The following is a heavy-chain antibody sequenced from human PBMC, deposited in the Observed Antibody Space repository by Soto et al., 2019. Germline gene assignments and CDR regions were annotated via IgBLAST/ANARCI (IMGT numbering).Heavy chain of an antibody. Sequence: QVQLVQSGAEVKKPGPSVKVSCKASGGTFSSYASSWVRQAPGQGLEWMGGIIPIFGKAYYAQKFQGRVTITADESTSTAYMELSSLRSEDTDVYYCERSDYYGSGSYYNVLFDYWGQGTLVTGSS. J-gene: IGHJ4*02. CDR2: IIPIFGKA. CDR1: GGTFSSYA. V-gene: IGHV1-69*01. CDR3: ERSDYYGSGSYYNVLFDY. D-gene: IGHD3-10*01.